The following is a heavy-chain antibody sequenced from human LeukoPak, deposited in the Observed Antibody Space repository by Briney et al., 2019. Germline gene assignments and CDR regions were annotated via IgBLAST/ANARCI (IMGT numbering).Heavy chain of an antibody. CDR1: GFTFSSHA. J-gene: IGHJ4*02. CDR2: ISGRGGST. CDR3: AKDPYSNPLNFDY. Sequence: GGPLRLSCAASGFTFSSHAMSWVRQAPGKGLEWVSAISGRGGSTYYADSVEGRFTISRDNSENTLYLQMNSLRAEDTAIYYCAKDPYSNPLNFDYWGQGTLVTVSS. V-gene: IGHV3-23*01. D-gene: IGHD4-11*01.